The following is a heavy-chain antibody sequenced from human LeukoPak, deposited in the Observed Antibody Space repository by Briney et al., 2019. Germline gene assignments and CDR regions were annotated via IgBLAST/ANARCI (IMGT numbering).Heavy chain of an antibody. D-gene: IGHD6-19*01. CDR2: SRNKAKSYTT. CDR1: GFTFSDHF. V-gene: IGHV3-72*01. CDR3: VRVGSVAGSDYLDY. J-gene: IGHJ4*02. Sequence: GGSLRLSCVVSGFTFSDHFLAWVRQAPGKGLEWVGRSRNKAKSYTTEYAASVKGRFTISRDESKNSLYLQMNSLKTEDTAVYYCVRVGSVAGSDYLDYWGQGTLVTVSS.